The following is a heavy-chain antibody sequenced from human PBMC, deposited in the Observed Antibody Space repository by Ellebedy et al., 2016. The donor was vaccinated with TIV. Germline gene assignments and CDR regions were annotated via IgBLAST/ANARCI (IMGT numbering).Heavy chain of an antibody. CDR3: AKTSGGTFWYFDL. Sequence: GESLKISXAASGFTFSSYWMSWVRQAPGKGLEWVSAISGSGGSAYYADSVKGRFTISRDNSKNTVYLQMNSLRAEDTAVYYCAKTSGGTFWYFDLWGRGTLVTVSS. V-gene: IGHV3-23*01. CDR2: ISGSGGSA. D-gene: IGHD2-15*01. J-gene: IGHJ2*01. CDR1: GFTFSSYW.